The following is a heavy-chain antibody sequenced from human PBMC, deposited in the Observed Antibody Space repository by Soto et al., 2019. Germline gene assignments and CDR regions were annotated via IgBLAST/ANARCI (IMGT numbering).Heavy chain of an antibody. CDR1: GFTVSTNY. D-gene: IGHD3-10*01. CDR2: IYYDDGST. Sequence: EVQLVETGGGWIQPGGSLRLSCAVSGFTVSTNYMSWVRQAPGKGLEWVAVIYYDDGSTYYADSVKGRFSISRDSSRNTQYLHMNSLRAADTAVYYCTSGQQVILSYYYGVDVWGQGTTVTVPS. J-gene: IGHJ6*02. V-gene: IGHV3-53*02. CDR3: TSGQQVILSYYYGVDV.